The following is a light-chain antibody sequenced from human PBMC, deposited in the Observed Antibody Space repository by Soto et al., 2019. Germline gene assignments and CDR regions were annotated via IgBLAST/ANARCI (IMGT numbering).Light chain of an antibody. Sequence: QSVLTQPPSASGTPGQRVTISCSGSSSNIGTNTVNWYQHLPGTAPKPLIFGNNQRASGVPARFSGSKSGTSASLAVSGLQSGDEADYYCAAWDDSLDGPVFGGGTQLTVL. V-gene: IGLV1-44*01. CDR1: SSNIGTNT. CDR2: GNN. J-gene: IGLJ3*02. CDR3: AAWDDSLDGPV.